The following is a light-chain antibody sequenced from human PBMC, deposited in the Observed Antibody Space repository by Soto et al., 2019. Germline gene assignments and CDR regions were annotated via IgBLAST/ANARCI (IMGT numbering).Light chain of an antibody. CDR2: DDT. CDR1: SSNIGTGYD. J-gene: IGLJ2*01. V-gene: IGLV1-40*01. CDR3: QSYDSSLSAVV. Sequence: QSVLTQPPSVSGAPGQRVTISCTGTSSNIGTGYDVHWYRQLPGTAPKLIIYDDTNRPSGVPDRFSGSKSGTSASLAITGLQAEDEADYYCQSYDSSLSAVVFGGGTKLTVL.